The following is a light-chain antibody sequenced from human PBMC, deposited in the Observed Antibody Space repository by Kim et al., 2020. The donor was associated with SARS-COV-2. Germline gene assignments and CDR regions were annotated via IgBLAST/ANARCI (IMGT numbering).Light chain of an antibody. Sequence: VALGQTVRITCQGDSLRSYYASWYKQKPGQATVLVIYGKNNRPSGIPDRFSGSSSGNTASLTITGAQAEDEADYYCNSRDSSGNPVFGGGTKLTVL. CDR3: NSRDSSGNPV. CDR2: GKN. CDR1: SLRSYY. J-gene: IGLJ3*02. V-gene: IGLV3-19*01.